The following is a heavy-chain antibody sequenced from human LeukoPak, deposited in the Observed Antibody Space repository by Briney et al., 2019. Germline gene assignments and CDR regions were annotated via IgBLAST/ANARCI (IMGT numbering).Heavy chain of an antibody. CDR1: GGSFSGYY. D-gene: IGHD6-13*01. J-gene: IGHJ4*02. CDR3: ARGRRAAAGKGDY. CDR2: INHSGST. V-gene: IGHV4-34*01. Sequence: PSETLSLTCAVYGGSFSGYYWSWIRQPPGKGLEWIGEINHSGSTNYNPSLKSRVTISVDTSKNQFSLKLSSVTAADTAVYYCARGRRAAAGKGDYWGQGTLVTASS.